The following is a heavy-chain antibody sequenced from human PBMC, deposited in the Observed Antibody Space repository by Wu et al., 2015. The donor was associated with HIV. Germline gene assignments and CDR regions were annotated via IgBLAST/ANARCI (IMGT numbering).Heavy chain of an antibody. V-gene: IGHV1-2*02. CDR2: INHNGGGA. CDR1: GYNINTYG. J-gene: IGHJ4*02. Sequence: QVQLVQSRGEVKKPGASVKVSCKTSGYNINTYGITWVRQAPGQGLEWMGWINHNGGGATYAQKFQGRVAMTRDTSISTVFMELSRLRFDDTAIYYCARALRPVADALELDYWGQGTLVTVSS. D-gene: IGHD6-19*01. CDR3: ARALRPVADALELDY.